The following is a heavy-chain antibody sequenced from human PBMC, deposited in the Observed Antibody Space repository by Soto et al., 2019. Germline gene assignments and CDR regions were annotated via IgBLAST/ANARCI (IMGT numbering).Heavy chain of an antibody. D-gene: IGHD6-13*01. Sequence: QVQLVQSGAEVKKPGASVKVSCKASGYAFTSYDIQWVRQATGQGLEWMGWMNPNSGDTGYAQKFEGRVTMTRDTSISTAYMEVGSLTSEGTSVYYCALVSGWFVGYGMGVWGQGTTVIVSS. CDR2: MNPNSGDT. J-gene: IGHJ6*02. CDR1: GYAFTSYD. CDR3: ALVSGWFVGYGMGV. V-gene: IGHV1-8*01.